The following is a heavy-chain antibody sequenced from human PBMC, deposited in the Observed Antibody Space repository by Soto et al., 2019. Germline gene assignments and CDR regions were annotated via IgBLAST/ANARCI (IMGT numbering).Heavy chain of an antibody. CDR2: INHVGGT. CDR3: VRIRYQLPSSVLWLDP. D-gene: IGHD3-16*01. V-gene: IGHV4-34*01. J-gene: IGHJ5*02. Sequence: SETLSLTCAVYGGFLSESYWTWIRQPPGKGLEWIGEINHVGGTNYNPSLKSRVTMSVDTSQNQFSRRLISVTAADTAMYFCVRIRYQLPSSVLWLDPWGQGTPVTVSS. CDR1: GGFLSESY.